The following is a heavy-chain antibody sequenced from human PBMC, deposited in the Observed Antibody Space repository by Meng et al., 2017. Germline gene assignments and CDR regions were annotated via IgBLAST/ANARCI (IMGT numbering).Heavy chain of an antibody. CDR3: ARDLRPNYYDSSGYYSFRYGMDV. CDR1: GGSISSSSYY. D-gene: IGHD3-22*01. V-gene: IGHV4-39*07. CDR2: IYYSGST. J-gene: IGHJ6*02. Sequence: SETLSLTCTVSGGSISSSSYYWGWIRQPPGKGLEWIGSIYYSGSTYYNPSLKSRVTISVDTSKNQFSLKLSSVTAADTAVYYCARDLRPNYYDSSGYYSFRYGMDVWGQGTTVTVSS.